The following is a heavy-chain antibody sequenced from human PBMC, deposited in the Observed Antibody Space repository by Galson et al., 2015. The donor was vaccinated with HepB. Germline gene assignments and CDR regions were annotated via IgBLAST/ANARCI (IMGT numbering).Heavy chain of an antibody. CDR1: GYTFTSYY. Sequence: SVKVSCKASGYTFTSYYIHWVRQAPGQGLEWMAIINPTGGSTSYAQKFQGRVTVTRDTSTSTVYMELSSLRSEDTAVYYCVGEWELQNWGQGTLVTVSS. D-gene: IGHD1-26*01. J-gene: IGHJ4*02. V-gene: IGHV1-46*01. CDR2: INPTGGST. CDR3: VGEWELQN.